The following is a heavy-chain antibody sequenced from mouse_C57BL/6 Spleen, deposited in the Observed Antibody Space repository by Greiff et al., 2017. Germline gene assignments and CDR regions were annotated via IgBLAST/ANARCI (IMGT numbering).Heavy chain of an antibody. CDR3: ASLTTVECFWFAY. D-gene: IGHD1-1*01. Sequence: VQLQQSGPELVKPGASVKMSCKASGYTFTDYNMHWVKQSHGKSLEWIGYINPNNGGTSYNQKFKGKATLTVNKSSSTAYMELRSLTSEDSAVYYCASLTTVECFWFAYWGQGTLVTVSA. J-gene: IGHJ3*01. CDR1: GYTFTDYN. CDR2: INPNNGGT. V-gene: IGHV1-22*01.